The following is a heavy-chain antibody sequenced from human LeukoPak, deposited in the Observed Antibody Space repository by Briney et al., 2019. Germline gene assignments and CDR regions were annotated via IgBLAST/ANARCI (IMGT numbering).Heavy chain of an antibody. Sequence: GGSLRLSCAASGFTFSDYYMSWIRQAPGKGLEWVSYISSSGSTIYYADSVKGRFTISRDNAKNSLYLQMNSLRAEDTAVYYCARDLFLSPLGYCSGGSCYGRDFDYWGQGTLVTVSS. CDR1: GFTFSDYY. CDR3: ARDLFLSPLGYCSGGSCYGRDFDY. V-gene: IGHV3-11*04. J-gene: IGHJ4*02. CDR2: ISSSGSTI. D-gene: IGHD2-15*01.